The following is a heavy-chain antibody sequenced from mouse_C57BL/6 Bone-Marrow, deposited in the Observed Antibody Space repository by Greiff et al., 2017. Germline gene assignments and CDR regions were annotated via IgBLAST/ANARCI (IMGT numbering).Heavy chain of an antibody. D-gene: IGHD4-1*01. CDR3: ARSGGRGAWFAY. CDR1: GYTFTSYW. CDR2: INPSNGGT. J-gene: IGHJ3*01. Sequence: VKLQQPGTELVKPGASVKLSCKASGYTFTSYWMHWVKQRPGQGLEWIGNINPSNGGTNYNEKFKSKATLTVDKSSSTAYMQLSSLTSEDSAVYYCARSGGRGAWFAYWGQGTLVTVSA. V-gene: IGHV1-53*01.